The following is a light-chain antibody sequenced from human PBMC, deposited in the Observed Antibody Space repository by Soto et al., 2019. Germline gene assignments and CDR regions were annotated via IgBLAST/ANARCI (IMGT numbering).Light chain of an antibody. V-gene: IGLV2-14*01. CDR2: EVT. CDR3: SSYTSSVL. Sequence: QPASVSGSPGQTITISCTGTNSDVGGYNYVSWYQQYAGNAPKLIIYEVTNRPSGVSNRFSGSKSGNTASLTISGLQPEDEADYYCSSYTSSVLFGGGTQLTVL. CDR1: NSDVGGYNY. J-gene: IGLJ2*01.